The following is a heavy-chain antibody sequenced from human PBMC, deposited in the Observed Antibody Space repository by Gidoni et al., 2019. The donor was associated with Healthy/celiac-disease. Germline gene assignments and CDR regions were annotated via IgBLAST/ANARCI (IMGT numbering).Heavy chain of an antibody. J-gene: IGHJ1*01. CDR3: AREWTSPDC. Sequence: PGKGLVWVSHISGGGSNTNYADSVKGRFTVSRDNAKNTLYLQMNSLRAEDTAVYYCAREWTSPDCWGQGTLVTVSS. CDR2: ISGGGSNT. D-gene: IGHD2-2*01. V-gene: IGHV3-74*01.